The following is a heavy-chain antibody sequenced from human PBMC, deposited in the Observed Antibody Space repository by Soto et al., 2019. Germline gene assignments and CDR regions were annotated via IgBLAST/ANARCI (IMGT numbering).Heavy chain of an antibody. D-gene: IGHD2-2*02. V-gene: IGHV1-46*01. J-gene: IGHJ4*02. CDR3: ARVYNIVVVPAAIL. Sequence: ASVKVSCKASGYTFTSYYMHWVRQAPGQGLEWMGIINPSGGSTSYAQKFQGRVTMTRDTSISTAYMELSRLRSDDTAVYYCARVYNIVVVPAAILWGQGTLVTVSS. CDR1: GYTFTSYY. CDR2: INPSGGST.